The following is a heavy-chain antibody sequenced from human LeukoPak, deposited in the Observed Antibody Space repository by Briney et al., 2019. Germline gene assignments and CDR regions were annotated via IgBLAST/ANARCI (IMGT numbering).Heavy chain of an antibody. D-gene: IGHD5-12*01. Sequence: SETLSLTCAVYGGSFSGYYWSWIGQPPGKGLEWIGEINHSGSTNYNPSLKSRVTISVDTSKNQFSLKLSSVTAADTAVYYCARWGWLQTFDYWGQGTLVTVSS. CDR3: ARWGWLQTFDY. J-gene: IGHJ4*02. V-gene: IGHV4-34*01. CDR1: GGSFSGYY. CDR2: INHSGST.